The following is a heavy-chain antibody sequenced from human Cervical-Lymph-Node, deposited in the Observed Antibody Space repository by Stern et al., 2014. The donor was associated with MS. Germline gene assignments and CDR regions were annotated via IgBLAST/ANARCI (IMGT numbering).Heavy chain of an antibody. J-gene: IGHJ6*02. CDR2: IRGNSGRI. V-gene: IGHV3-9*01. D-gene: IGHD3-10*01. Sequence: VQLVESGGGLVQPGRSLRLSCAGSGFTFDDYAMHWVRQAPGKGLEWVSGIRGNSGRIGYADSVKGRFTISRDNAKKSLYLQMNSLRAEDTALYYCAKEGKGGTYYYFYAMDVWGQGTTVTVAS. CDR3: AKEGKGGTYYYFYAMDV. CDR1: GFTFDDYA.